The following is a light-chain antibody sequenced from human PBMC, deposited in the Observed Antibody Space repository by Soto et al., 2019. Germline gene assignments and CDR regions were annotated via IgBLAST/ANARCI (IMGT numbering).Light chain of an antibody. CDR2: GAS. CDR1: QSVSSSY. J-gene: IGKJ1*01. V-gene: IGKV3-20*01. CDR3: QQYGSSPT. Sequence: EMVLTQSPGTLSLSPGERATLSGRASQSVSSSYLAWYQQKPGQAPRLLIYGASSRATGIPDRFSGSGSGTEFTLTISRLEPEDFAVYYCQQYGSSPTFGQGTKVEIK.